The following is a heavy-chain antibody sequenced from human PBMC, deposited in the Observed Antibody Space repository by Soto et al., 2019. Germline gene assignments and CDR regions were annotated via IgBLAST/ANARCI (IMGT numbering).Heavy chain of an antibody. D-gene: IGHD3-3*01. CDR2: TYYRSKWYN. V-gene: IGHV6-1*01. CDR1: GDSVSSNSAA. J-gene: IGHJ6*02. CDR3: ARDFTYYDFWSGYYRAYYYGMDV. Sequence: SQTLSLTCAISGDSVSSNSAAWNWIRQSPSRGLEWLGRTYYRSKWYNDYAVSVKSRITINPDTSKNQFSLQLNSVTPEDTAVYYCARDFTYYDFWSGYYRAYYYGMDVWGQGTTVTVS.